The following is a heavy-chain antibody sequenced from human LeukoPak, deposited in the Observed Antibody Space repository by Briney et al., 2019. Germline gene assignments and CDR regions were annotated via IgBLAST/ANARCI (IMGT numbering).Heavy chain of an antibody. CDR1: AFIFSGHW. Sequence: HPGGSLRLSCEGSAFIFSGHWMNWVRQTPGKGLEWVASIKEDGSERQYVDSVKGRFSISRDNSKNTLYLQMDSLRAEDTAVYYCAKRQASLGYNYGYDYWGQGTLVTVSS. CDR2: IKEDGSER. CDR3: AKRQASLGYNYGYDY. D-gene: IGHD5-18*01. V-gene: IGHV3-7*03. J-gene: IGHJ4*02.